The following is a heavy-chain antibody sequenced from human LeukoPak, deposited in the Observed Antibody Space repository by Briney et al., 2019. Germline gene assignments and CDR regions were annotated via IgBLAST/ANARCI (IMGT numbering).Heavy chain of an antibody. CDR1: GFTFSSDA. D-gene: IGHD6-19*01. CDR3: AKSPQWLVPSWFDP. V-gene: IGHV3-23*01. J-gene: IGHJ5*02. Sequence: GGSLRLSCAASGFTFSSDAMSWVRQAPGKGLEWVSGTSGSGGATYYADSVKGRFSISRDNSKNTLYLQMNSLRAEDTAIYYCAKSPQWLVPSWFDPWGQGTLVTVSS. CDR2: TSGSGGAT.